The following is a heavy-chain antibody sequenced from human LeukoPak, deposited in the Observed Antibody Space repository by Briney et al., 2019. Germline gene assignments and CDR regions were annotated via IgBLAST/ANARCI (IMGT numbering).Heavy chain of an antibody. V-gene: IGHV4-61*02. CDR2: IYTSGST. J-gene: IGHJ6*03. Sequence: PSETLSLTCTVSGGSISSGHYFWTWIRQPAGKGLEWIGRIYTSGSTNYNPSLKSRVTISLDTPKNQFSLNLNSVTAADTAMYYCARDMDFYMDVWGKGSTVTVSS. CDR3: ARDMDFYMDV. D-gene: IGHD3/OR15-3a*01. CDR1: GGSISSGHYF.